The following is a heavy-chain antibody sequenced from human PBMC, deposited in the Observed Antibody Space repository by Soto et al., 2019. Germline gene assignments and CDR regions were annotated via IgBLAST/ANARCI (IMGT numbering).Heavy chain of an antibody. CDR1: GFTLSSYG. D-gene: IGHD2-15*01. J-gene: IGHJ5*02. CDR2: IWYDGDKK. Sequence: QVQLVESGGGVVQPGRSLRLSCAASGFTLSSYGMHWVHQAPGKGLEWVAVIWYDGDKKYYADSVKVRFTISRDESKNTVYLPMSSLRGEDTGVYYCARGSAGSESVVVVPAIDFYSVDTWGQGTLVSVSS. CDR3: ARGSAGSESVVVVPAIDFYSVDT. V-gene: IGHV3-33*01.